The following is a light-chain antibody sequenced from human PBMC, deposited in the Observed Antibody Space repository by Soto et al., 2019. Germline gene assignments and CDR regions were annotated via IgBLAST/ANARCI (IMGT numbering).Light chain of an antibody. J-gene: IGLJ1*01. CDR2: DVS. CDR3: SSFTSTSTNYV. CDR1: SSDVGGYNH. V-gene: IGLV2-14*01. Sequence: HSALTQPASVSGSPGQSITISCTGTSSDVGGYNHVSWYQQHPGKAPKLMISDVSNRPSGVSNRFSGSKSGNTASLTISGLQPEDEADYYCSSFTSTSTNYVFGTGTKLTVL.